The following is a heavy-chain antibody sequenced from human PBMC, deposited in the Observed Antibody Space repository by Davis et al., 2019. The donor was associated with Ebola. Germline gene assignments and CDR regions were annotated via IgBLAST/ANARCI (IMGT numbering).Heavy chain of an antibody. CDR3: AREASTAYCRGDCSDY. CDR1: HYDVGTNF. CDR2: ITNTGET. V-gene: IGHV3-53*01. Sequence: PGGSLRLSCLASHYDVGTNFLSRVRQAPGKGLEWISLITNTGETYYIESVRGRFTISRDISTNTFYLQMNSLRAEDTAVYYCAREASTAYCRGDCSDYWGQGILVTVST. D-gene: IGHD2-21*02. J-gene: IGHJ4*02.